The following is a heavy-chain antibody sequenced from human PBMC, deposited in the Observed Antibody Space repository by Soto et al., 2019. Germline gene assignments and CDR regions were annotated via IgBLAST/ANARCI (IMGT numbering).Heavy chain of an antibody. Sequence: QVQLVESGGGVVQPGESLQVACAASGFTVATTGMHWVRQAPGKGLEWVAMISHSGTSKVYIVSVQGRFTISRDNAMNNMYLQMSSLRPEDTAIYYCAKDWGSSGWFNWFNPWGQGVLVTVSS. CDR3: AKDWGSSGWFNWFNP. CDR2: ISHSGTSK. CDR1: GFTVATTG. V-gene: IGHV3-30*18. J-gene: IGHJ5*02. D-gene: IGHD6-19*01.